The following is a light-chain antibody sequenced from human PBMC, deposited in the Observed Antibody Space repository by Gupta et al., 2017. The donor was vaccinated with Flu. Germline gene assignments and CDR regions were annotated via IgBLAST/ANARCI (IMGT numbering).Light chain of an antibody. J-gene: IGKJ1*01. Sequence: EIVMTQSPATLSVSPGERATLSCRASQGVSSNLAWYQQKRGQAPRLIIYGASIRATGIPARFIGSGSGKEFTLTISRRQSEDFAVYHWQQDNTLQAFGQGTKVEIK. CDR3: QQDNTLQA. CDR2: GAS. CDR1: QGVSSN. V-gene: IGKV3-15*01.